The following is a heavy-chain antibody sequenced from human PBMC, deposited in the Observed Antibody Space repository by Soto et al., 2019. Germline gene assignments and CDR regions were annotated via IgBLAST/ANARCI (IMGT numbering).Heavy chain of an antibody. CDR2: TWYDGSNK. CDR3: ARELYYDSSGYSYYYYGMDV. CDR1: GFTLSSYG. Sequence: QVQLVESGGGVVQPGRSLRLSCAASGFTLSSYGIHWVRQAPGKGLEWVAITWYDGSNKQYADSVKGRFTISRDNPKNTVYLQMNSLRGEDTAVYYCARELYYDSSGYSYYYYGMDVWGQGTTVTVPS. V-gene: IGHV3-33*01. D-gene: IGHD3-22*01. J-gene: IGHJ6*02.